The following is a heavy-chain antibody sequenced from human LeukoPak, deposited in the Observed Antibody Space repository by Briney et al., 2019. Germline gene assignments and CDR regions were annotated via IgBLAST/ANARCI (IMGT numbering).Heavy chain of an antibody. D-gene: IGHD2-8*02. CDR2: ISGSGVYK. V-gene: IGHV3-23*01. CDR3: AKVSCTGGTCSSFDY. CDR1: GFTFSSFV. Sequence: GGSLRLSCAASGFTFSSFVMSWVRQAPGKGLEWVSSISGSGVYKYYTDSVKGRFTISSANSKNTPHVQMNSLRAEDTAVYYCAKVSCTGGTCSSFDYWGQGTLATVSS. J-gene: IGHJ4*02.